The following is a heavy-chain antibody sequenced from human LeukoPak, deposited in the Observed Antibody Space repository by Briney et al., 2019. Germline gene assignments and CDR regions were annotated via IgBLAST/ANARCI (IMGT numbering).Heavy chain of an antibody. Sequence: GGSLRLSCAASGFTFSSYSMNWVRQAPGKGLEWVSSISSSSSYIYYADSVKGRFTISRDNAKNSLYLQMNSLRVEDTAVYYCARGPYSSGWYEVDYWGQGTLVTVSS. CDR2: ISSSSSYI. D-gene: IGHD6-19*01. V-gene: IGHV3-21*01. CDR3: ARGPYSSGWYEVDY. CDR1: GFTFSSYS. J-gene: IGHJ4*02.